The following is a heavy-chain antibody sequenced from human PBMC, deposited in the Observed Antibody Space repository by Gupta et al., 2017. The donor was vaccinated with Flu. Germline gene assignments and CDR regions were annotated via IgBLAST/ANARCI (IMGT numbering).Heavy chain of an antibody. CDR3: VKERGPFNGFDI. J-gene: IGHJ3*02. CDR1: FSSDV. V-gene: IGHV3-33*03. CDR2: IWADGLHK. Sequence: FSSDVMHWVRQGPCKVLEWVAVIWADGLHKYYANSVKGRFTFSRDNSKNTLSLQMNSLRVEDTAVYYCVKERGPFNGFDIWGQGTVVTVSS.